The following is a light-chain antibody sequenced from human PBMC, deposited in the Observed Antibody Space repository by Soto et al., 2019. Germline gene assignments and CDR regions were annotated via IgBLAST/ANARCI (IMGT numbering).Light chain of an antibody. Sequence: DIVLTQSPATLSLSPGQTATLSCRASQSVTSSYLAWWQQKPGQAPRLLIYGASSRATGIPDRFSGSGSGTDFTLTISRLEPEDFAVYFCQQYGSSPTTFGQGTKV. V-gene: IGKV3-20*01. CDR3: QQYGSSPTT. CDR1: QSVTSSY. J-gene: IGKJ1*01. CDR2: GAS.